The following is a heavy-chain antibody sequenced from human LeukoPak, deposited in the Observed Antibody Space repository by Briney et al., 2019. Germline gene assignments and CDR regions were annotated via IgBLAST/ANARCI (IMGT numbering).Heavy chain of an antibody. CDR2: IGSANSYI. J-gene: IGHJ4*02. D-gene: IGHD1-14*01. Sequence: GGSLRLSCAASGFTFSSYSMNWVRQAPGKGLEWVSSIGSANSYIYYADSLKGRFTISRDNAKNSLYLQMDSLRAEDTAVYYCAGASGGNRLFDYWGQGTLVTVSS. CDR3: AGASGGNRLFDY. CDR1: GFTFSSYS. V-gene: IGHV3-21*01.